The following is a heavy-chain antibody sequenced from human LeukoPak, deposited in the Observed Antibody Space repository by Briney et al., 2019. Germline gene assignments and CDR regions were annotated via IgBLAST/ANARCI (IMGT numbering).Heavy chain of an antibody. J-gene: IGHJ6*03. CDR3: AKVSSSGYYYYYYMDV. CDR2: ISPDSNYK. CDR1: GFTFSTYS. V-gene: IGHV3-21*04. Sequence: GGSLRLSCAASGFTFSTYSMNWLRLAPGKGLEWVSSISPDSNYKYYVDSVKGRFTISRDNSKNTLYLQMNSLRAEDTAVYYCAKVSSSGYYYYYYMDVWGKGTTVTVSS. D-gene: IGHD3-22*01.